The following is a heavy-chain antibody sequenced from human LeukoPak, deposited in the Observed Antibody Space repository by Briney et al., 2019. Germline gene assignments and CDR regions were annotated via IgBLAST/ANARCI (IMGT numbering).Heavy chain of an antibody. CDR2: ISYDGSNK. J-gene: IGHJ6*02. CDR1: GFTFSSYG. CDR3: AKVLIAAAAPLYGMDV. Sequence: GGSLRLSCAASGFTFSSYGMHWVRQAPGKGLEWVEVISYDGSNKYYADSVKGRFTISRDNSKNTLYLQMNSLRAEDTAVYYCAKVLIAAAAPLYGMDVWGQGTTVTVSS. D-gene: IGHD6-13*01. V-gene: IGHV3-30*18.